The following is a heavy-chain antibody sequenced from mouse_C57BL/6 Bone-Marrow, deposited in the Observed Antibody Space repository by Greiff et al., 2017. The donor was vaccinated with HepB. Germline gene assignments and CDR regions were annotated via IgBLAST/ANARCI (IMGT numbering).Heavy chain of an antibody. Sequence: VQLQQSGPELVKPGASVKISCKASGYTFTDYYMNWVKQSHGKSLEWIGDINPNNGGTGYNQKFKGKATLTVDKSSSTAYMELRSLTSEDSAVYYCAPYYYGSSYYAMDYWGQGTSVTVSS. CDR1: GYTFTDYY. CDR2: INPNNGGT. V-gene: IGHV1-26*01. D-gene: IGHD1-1*01. J-gene: IGHJ4*01. CDR3: APYYYGSSYYAMDY.